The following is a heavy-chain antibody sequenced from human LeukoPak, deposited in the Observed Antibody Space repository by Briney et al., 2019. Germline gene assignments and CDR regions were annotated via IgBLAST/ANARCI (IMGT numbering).Heavy chain of an antibody. CDR2: INHSGST. V-gene: IGHV4-34*01. J-gene: IGHJ5*02. D-gene: IGHD6-19*01. CDR3: ARGQGAVAGTRWFDP. CDR1: GGSFSGYY. Sequence: KTSETLSLTCAVYGGSFSGYYWSWIRQPPGKGLEWIGEINHSGSTNYNPSLKSRVTISVDTSKNQFSLKLSSVTAADTAVYYCARGQGAVAGTRWFDPWGQGTLVTVSS.